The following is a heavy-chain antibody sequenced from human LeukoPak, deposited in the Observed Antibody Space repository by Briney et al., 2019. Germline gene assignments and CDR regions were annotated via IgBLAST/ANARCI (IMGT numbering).Heavy chain of an antibody. Sequence: GGSLRLSCAASGFTFSSYEMNWVRQAPGKGLEWVSYISSSGSTIYYADSVKGRFTISRDNAKNSLYLQMNSLRAEDTAVYYCATLSRDMYCGSTSCPNLWGQGTLVTVSS. J-gene: IGHJ4*02. V-gene: IGHV3-48*03. CDR1: GFTFSSYE. CDR2: ISSSGSTI. D-gene: IGHD2-2*01. CDR3: ATLSRDMYCGSTSCPNL.